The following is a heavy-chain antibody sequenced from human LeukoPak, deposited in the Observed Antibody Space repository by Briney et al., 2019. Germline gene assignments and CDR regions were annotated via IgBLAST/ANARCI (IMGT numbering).Heavy chain of an antibody. Sequence: GESLKISCKGSGYSFTTYWIGWVRQMLGKGLEWMGIIYPGDSDTRYSPSFQGQVTISADKSISTAYLQWSSLKASDTAMYYCARRDIAVAGTFDYWGQGTLVTVSS. CDR2: IYPGDSDT. D-gene: IGHD6-19*01. J-gene: IGHJ4*02. CDR3: ARRDIAVAGTFDY. V-gene: IGHV5-51*01. CDR1: GYSFTTYW.